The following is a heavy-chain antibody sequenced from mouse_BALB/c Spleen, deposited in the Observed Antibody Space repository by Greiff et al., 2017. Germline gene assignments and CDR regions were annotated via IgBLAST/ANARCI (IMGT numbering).Heavy chain of an antibody. CDR1: GFTFSDYY. J-gene: IGHJ4*01. CDR3: ARGDYGSYAMDY. D-gene: IGHD1-1*01. Sequence: VQLKESGGGLVKPGGSLKLSCAASGFTFSDYYMYWVRQTPEKRLEWVATISDGGSYTYYPDSVKGRFTISRDNAKNNLYLQMSSLKSEDTAMYYCARGDYGSYAMDYWGQGTSVTVSS. V-gene: IGHV5-4*02. CDR2: ISDGGSYT.